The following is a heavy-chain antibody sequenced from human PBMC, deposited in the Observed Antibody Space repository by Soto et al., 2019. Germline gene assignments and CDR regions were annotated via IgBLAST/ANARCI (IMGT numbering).Heavy chain of an antibody. V-gene: IGHV4-4*07. D-gene: IGHD1-26*01. CDR2: IYTSGST. J-gene: IGHJ5*02. CDR1: GGSISSYY. Sequence: PSETLSLTCTVSGGSISSYYLSWIRQPAGKGLEWIGRIYTSGSTNYNPSLKSRVTMSVDTSKNQFSLKLSSVTAADTAVYYCARDRRVGATEGNWFDPWGQGTLVTVYS. CDR3: ARDRRVGATEGNWFDP.